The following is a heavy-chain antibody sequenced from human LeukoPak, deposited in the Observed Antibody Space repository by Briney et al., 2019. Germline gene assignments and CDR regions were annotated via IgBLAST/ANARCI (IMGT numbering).Heavy chain of an antibody. CDR2: LFYSGST. J-gene: IGHJ3*01. D-gene: IGHD2-2*01. CDR1: GDSINSPSCY. Sequence: PSETLSLTCTVTGDSINSPSCYWAWIRQSPGKGLEWIGSLFYSGSTFCNPSLRSRVTISVDMSRGQFALELTSVTAADTAVYYCARRVTRVGGGLEPPLNAFDVWGQGTKVIVSS. CDR3: ARRVTRVGGGLEPPLNAFDV. V-gene: IGHV4-39*01.